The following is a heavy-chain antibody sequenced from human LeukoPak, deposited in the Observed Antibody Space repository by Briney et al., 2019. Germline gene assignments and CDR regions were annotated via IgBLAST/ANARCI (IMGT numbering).Heavy chain of an antibody. CDR2: INPNSGGT. D-gene: IGHD1-26*01. V-gene: IGHV1-2*02. CDR3: ARGRYSGDQRKTGTRIDY. Sequence: ASVKVPCKASGYSFTGYYIHWVRQAPGQGLEWMGWINPNSGGTNYAQKFQGRVTMTRDTSISTAYMELSRLRSDDTAVYYCARGRYSGDQRKTGTRIDYWGQGTLVTVSS. CDR1: GYSFTGYY. J-gene: IGHJ4*02.